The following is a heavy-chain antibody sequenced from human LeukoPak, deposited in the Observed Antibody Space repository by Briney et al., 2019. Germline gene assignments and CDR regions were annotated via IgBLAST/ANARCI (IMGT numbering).Heavy chain of an antibody. CDR2: IGTAGDT. CDR3: AREGYCSSTSCYTTSYFDY. CDR1: GFTFSSYD. D-gene: IGHD2-2*02. J-gene: IGHJ4*02. V-gene: IGHV3-13*01. Sequence: GGSLRHSCSASGFTFSSYDMHWVRQATGKGLEWVSGIGTAGDTYYPGSVKGRFTIARDNGNKSLYLQMNSLRAEDTAMYYCAREGYCSSTSCYTTSYFDYWGQGILVTVSS.